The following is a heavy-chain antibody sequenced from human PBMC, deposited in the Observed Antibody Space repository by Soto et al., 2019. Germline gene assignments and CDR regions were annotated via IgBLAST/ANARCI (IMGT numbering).Heavy chain of an antibody. J-gene: IGHJ4*02. V-gene: IGHV3-53*01. CDR3: ARLLIIAPSLNYYDSSGSPPYFDY. D-gene: IGHD3-22*01. CDR1: GFTVSTNY. CDR2: IYYGGST. Sequence: GGSLRLSCAVSGFTVSTNYMGWVRQAPGKGLEWVSIIYYGGSTYYADSVKGRFTISRDNSKNTLYLQMNSLRAEDTAVYYCARLLIIAPSLNYYDSSGSPPYFDYWGQGTLVTVSS.